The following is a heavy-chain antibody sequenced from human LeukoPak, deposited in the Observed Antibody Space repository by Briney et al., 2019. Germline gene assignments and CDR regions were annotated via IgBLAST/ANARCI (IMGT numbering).Heavy chain of an antibody. CDR3: ARESRTAVSSVEFDY. J-gene: IGHJ4*02. CDR2: IKQDGSQK. Sequence: GALRLSCAASGFTFSSYWMSWVRQAPGKGLEWVATIKQDGSQKYYVDSVKGRFAISRDNAKKSLYLQMNSLRAEDTAVYYCARESRTAVSSVEFDYWGQGTLVTVSS. V-gene: IGHV3-7*04. D-gene: IGHD4-17*01. CDR1: GFTFSSYW.